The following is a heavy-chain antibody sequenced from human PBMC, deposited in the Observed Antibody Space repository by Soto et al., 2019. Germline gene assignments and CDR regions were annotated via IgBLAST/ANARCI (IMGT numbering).Heavy chain of an antibody. D-gene: IGHD3-3*01. CDR3: ARGRFLEWLPRDAFDI. Sequence: PLSLTCTVSGGSISSGDYYWSWIRQPPGKGLEWIGYIYYSGSTYYNPSLKSRVTISVDTSKNQFSLKLSSVTAADTAVYYCARGRFLEWLPRDAFDIWGQGTMVTVSS. V-gene: IGHV4-30-4*01. CDR2: IYYSGST. J-gene: IGHJ3*02. CDR1: GGSISSGDYY.